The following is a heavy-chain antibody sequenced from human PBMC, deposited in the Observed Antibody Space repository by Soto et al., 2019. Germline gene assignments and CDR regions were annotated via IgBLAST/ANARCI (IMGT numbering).Heavy chain of an antibody. CDR1: GFSFVNYA. CDR2: ISDSAETI. D-gene: IGHD1-26*01. Sequence: PGGSLRLSCAASGFSFVNYAMSWVRQAPGKGLEWVSYISDSAETIYYAASVKGRFTISRDNAKNSLYLQMNSLRAEDTALYYCARDWTGGGYFFWGQGTLVTVSS. V-gene: IGHV3-48*03. CDR3: ARDWTGGGYFF. J-gene: IGHJ4*02.